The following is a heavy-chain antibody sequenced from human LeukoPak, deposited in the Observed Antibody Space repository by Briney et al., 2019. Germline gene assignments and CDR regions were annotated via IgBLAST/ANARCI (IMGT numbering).Heavy chain of an antibody. V-gene: IGHV4-38-2*02. CDR3: ARGLLYGDYGWATQYYFDY. CDR1: GYSISSGYY. J-gene: IGHJ4*02. CDR2: IYHSGST. Sequence: SETLSLTCTVSGYSISSGYYWGWIRQPPGKGLEWIGSIYHSGSTYYNPSLKSRVTISIDTSKNQFSLKLSSVTAADTAVYYCARGLLYGDYGWATQYYFDYWGQGTLVTVSS. D-gene: IGHD4-17*01.